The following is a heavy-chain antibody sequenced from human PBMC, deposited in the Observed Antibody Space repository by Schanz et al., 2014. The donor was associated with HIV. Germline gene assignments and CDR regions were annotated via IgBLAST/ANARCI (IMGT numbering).Heavy chain of an antibody. CDR2: INHSGST. J-gene: IGHJ5*02. Sequence: QVQLQQWGAGLLRPSETLSLTCAVYGSPYKGYYWGWVRQFSDWGLEWIGEINHSGSTNYTPSLKSRVTISVDTSKKQFSLNLDSVTAADTAVYYCARGIRQSRRDCRSPNCNTGWFDPWGQGTLVTVSS. CDR1: GSPYKGYY. CDR3: ARGIRQSRRDCRSPNCNTGWFDP. V-gene: IGHV4-34*01. D-gene: IGHD2-2*02.